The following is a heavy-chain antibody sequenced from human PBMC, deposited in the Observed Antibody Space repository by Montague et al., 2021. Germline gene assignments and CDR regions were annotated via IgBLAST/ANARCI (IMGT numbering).Heavy chain of an antibody. J-gene: IGHJ5*02. CDR3: ARGWQKRFDP. Sequence: CAISGDSVSSNDVSWNWIRQSPSRGLEWLGRTYYRSKWYNEYAISVKSRITVNLDTSKNQFSLLLNSVTPEDTAVYYCARGWQKRFDPWGQGTLVTVSS. CDR1: GDSVSSNDVS. D-gene: IGHD5-24*01. CDR2: TYYRSKWYN. V-gene: IGHV6-1*01.